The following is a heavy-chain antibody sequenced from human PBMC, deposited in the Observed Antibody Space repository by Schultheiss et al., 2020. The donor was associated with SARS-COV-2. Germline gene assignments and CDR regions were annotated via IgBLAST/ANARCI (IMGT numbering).Heavy chain of an antibody. CDR2: ISGSGGST. CDR1: GFTFSSYA. J-gene: IGHJ6*02. D-gene: IGHD2-8*01. V-gene: IGHV3-23*01. Sequence: GGSLRLSCAASGFTFSSYAMSWVRQAPGKGLEWVSAISGSGGSTYYADSVKGRFTISRDNSKNTLYLQMNSLRAEDTAVYYCARDCTNGVCPLEGMDVWGQGTTVTVSS. CDR3: ARDCTNGVCPLEGMDV.